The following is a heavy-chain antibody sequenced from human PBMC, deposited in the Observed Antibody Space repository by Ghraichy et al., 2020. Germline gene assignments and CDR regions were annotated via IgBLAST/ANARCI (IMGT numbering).Heavy chain of an antibody. CDR1: GYTLTELS. CDR3: ATASLYFDWLFTFDP. D-gene: IGHD3-9*01. CDR2: FDPEDGET. Sequence: ASVKVSCKVSGYTLTELSMHWVRQAPGKGLEWMGGFDPEDGETIYAQKFQGRVTMTEDTSTDTAYMELSSLRSEDTAVYYCATASLYFDWLFTFDPWGQGTLVTVSS. V-gene: IGHV1-24*01. J-gene: IGHJ5*02.